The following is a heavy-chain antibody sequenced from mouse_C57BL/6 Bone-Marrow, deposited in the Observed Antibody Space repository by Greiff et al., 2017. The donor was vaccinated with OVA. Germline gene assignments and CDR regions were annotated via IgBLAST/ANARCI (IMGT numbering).Heavy chain of an antibody. Sequence: VQLKQSGGGLVQPKGSLKLSCAASGFTFNTYAMHWVRQAPGKGLEWVARIRSKSSNYATYYADSVKDRFTISRDDSQSMLYLQMNNLKTEDTAMYYCVRERTTVVASLDWYFDVWGTGTTVTVSS. CDR1: GFTFNTYA. V-gene: IGHV10-3*01. CDR3: VRERTTVVASLDWYFDV. CDR2: IRSKSSNYAT. J-gene: IGHJ1*03. D-gene: IGHD1-1*01.